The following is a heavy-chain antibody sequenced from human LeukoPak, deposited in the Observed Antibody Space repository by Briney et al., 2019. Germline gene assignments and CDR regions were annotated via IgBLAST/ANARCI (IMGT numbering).Heavy chain of an antibody. CDR3: ARDLDGGNSEALDY. Sequence: PGGSLRLSCAASGFTFSSYSMNWVRQAPGKGLEWVSSISSSSSYIYYADSVKGRFTISRDNAKNPMYLQMYSLRAEDTAVYYCARDLDGGNSEALDYWGQGTLVTVSS. CDR1: GFTFSSYS. J-gene: IGHJ4*02. D-gene: IGHD4-23*01. V-gene: IGHV3-21*01. CDR2: ISSSSSYI.